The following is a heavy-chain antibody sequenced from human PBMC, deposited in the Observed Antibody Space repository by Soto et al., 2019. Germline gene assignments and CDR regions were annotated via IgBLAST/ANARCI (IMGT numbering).Heavy chain of an antibody. Sequence: PSQTLSLTCALSGDSVFSSTAAWNWIRQSGSRGLEWLGMTYYRSKWYNDYAVSGKSRITINPDTSKHQFSLQLNSVTPEDTAVYYCARDRSGSGWFNAFDIWGHGTMVTVSS. J-gene: IGHJ3*02. CDR2: TYYRSKWYN. CDR1: GDSVFSSTAA. D-gene: IGHD6-19*01. CDR3: ARDRSGSGWFNAFDI. V-gene: IGHV6-1*01.